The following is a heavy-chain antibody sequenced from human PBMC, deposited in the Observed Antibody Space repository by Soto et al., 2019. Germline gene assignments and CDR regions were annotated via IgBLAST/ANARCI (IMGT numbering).Heavy chain of an antibody. V-gene: IGHV4-59*01. J-gene: IGHJ3*02. CDR1: GGSISSYY. CDR2: IYYSGST. D-gene: IGHD2-15*01. Sequence: SETLSLTCTVSGGSISSYYWSWIRQPPGKGLEWIGYIYYSGSTNYNPSLKGRVTISVDTSKNQFSLKLSSVTAADTAVYYCARAHIYCSGGSCPDAFDIWGQGTMVTVSS. CDR3: ARAHIYCSGGSCPDAFDI.